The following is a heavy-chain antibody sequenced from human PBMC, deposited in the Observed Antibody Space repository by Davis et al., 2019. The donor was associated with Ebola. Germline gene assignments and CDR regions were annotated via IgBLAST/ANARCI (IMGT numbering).Heavy chain of an antibody. CDR2: IWYDGSNK. V-gene: IGHV3-33*08. CDR3: ARDWGVAGY. Sequence: GESLKISCAVSGFTFSSYGMHWVRQAPGKGLEWVAVIWYDGSNKYYADSVKGRFTISRDNAKNSLYLQMNSLRAEDTAVYYCARDWGVAGYWGQGTLVTVSS. CDR1: GFTFSSYG. J-gene: IGHJ4*02. D-gene: IGHD3-16*01.